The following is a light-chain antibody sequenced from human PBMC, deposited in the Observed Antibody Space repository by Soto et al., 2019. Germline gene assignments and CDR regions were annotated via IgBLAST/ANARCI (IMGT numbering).Light chain of an antibody. CDR3: QQYSGYWR. V-gene: IGKV1-5*01. CDR1: QTISTW. Sequence: DIQMTQSPSTLSASVGDIVTITCRASQTISTWLAWYQQKPGKAPKLLMYDASRLESGVPSTISGSGSGTEFTLTISSLQPDDVATYYCQQYSGYWRFGQGTKVEIK. J-gene: IGKJ1*01. CDR2: DAS.